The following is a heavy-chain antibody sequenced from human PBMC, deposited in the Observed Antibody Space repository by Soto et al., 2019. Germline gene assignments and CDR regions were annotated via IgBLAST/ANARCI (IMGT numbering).Heavy chain of an antibody. J-gene: IGHJ6*02. CDR2: ISAYNGNT. CDR3: ARDSDYSNYLLHGMDV. V-gene: IGHV1-18*01. D-gene: IGHD4-4*01. CDR1: GYTFTSYG. Sequence: ASVKVSCKASGYTFTSYGISWVRQAPGQGLEWMGWISAYNGNTNYAQKLQGRVTMTTDTSTSTAYMELRSLRSDDTAVYYCARDSDYSNYLLHGMDVWGQGTTVTVSS.